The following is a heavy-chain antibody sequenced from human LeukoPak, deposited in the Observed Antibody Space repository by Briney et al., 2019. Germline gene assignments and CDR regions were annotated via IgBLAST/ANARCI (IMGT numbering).Heavy chain of an antibody. D-gene: IGHD3-22*01. V-gene: IGHV3-21*01. Sequence: GGSLRLSCAAPGFKFSDYSMNWVRQAPGKGLEWVASISGSSTYIFFADSVKGRFTISRDNAKNSLYLQMNSLRAEDTAVYYCARDPSDYYDSSGYNVQDWGQGTLVTVSS. CDR1: GFKFSDYS. CDR2: ISGSSTYI. CDR3: ARDPSDYYDSSGYNVQD. J-gene: IGHJ1*01.